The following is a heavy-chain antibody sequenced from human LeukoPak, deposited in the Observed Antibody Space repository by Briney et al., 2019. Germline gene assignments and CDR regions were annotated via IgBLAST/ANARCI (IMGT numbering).Heavy chain of an antibody. D-gene: IGHD2-2*01. CDR2: INPNSGDT. CDR3: ARDRDDIVVVPAATLLDY. Sequence: GASVKVSCKASGYTFTGYFIHWVRQAPGQGLEWMVWINPNSGDTNYAQKFQGRVTMTRDTSISTAHMELSRLRSDDTAVYYCARDRDDIVVVPAATLLDYWGQGTLVTVSS. CDR1: GYTFTGYF. V-gene: IGHV1-2*02. J-gene: IGHJ4*02.